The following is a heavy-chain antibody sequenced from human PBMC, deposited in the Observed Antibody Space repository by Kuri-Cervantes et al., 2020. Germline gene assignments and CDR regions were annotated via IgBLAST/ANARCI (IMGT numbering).Heavy chain of an antibody. D-gene: IGHD3-10*01. CDR1: GSTVSNAW. J-gene: IGHJ6*03. Sequence: RPASGSTVSNAWMSWVRQAPGKGLEWVGFIRSKAYGGTTEYAASVKGRFTISRDDSKSIAYLQMNSLKTEDTAVYYCTREVIFSVSYYYYYMDVWGKGTTVTVSS. CDR2: IRSKAYGGTT. CDR3: TREVIFSVSYYYYYMDV. V-gene: IGHV3-49*04.